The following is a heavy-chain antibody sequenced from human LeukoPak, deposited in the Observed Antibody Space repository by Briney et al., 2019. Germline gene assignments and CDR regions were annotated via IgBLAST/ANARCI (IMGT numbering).Heavy chain of an antibody. CDR2: TIPIFGAK. D-gene: IGHD7-27*01. J-gene: IGHJ4*02. CDR3: ASYSNWGDFDS. Sequence: WMGGTIPIFGAKHYAQKFRGRVTVTADNSTTTTYMELSSLRFEDTALYYCASYSNWGDFDSWGQGTLVTVSS. V-gene: IGHV1-69*06.